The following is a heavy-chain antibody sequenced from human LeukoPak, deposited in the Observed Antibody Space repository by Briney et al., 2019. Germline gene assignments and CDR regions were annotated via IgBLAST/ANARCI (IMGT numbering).Heavy chain of an antibody. CDR3: AKDLAPYSSGRLRSGMDV. CDR1: GFTFDDYA. Sequence: GGSLRLSCAASGFTFDDYAMHWVRQAPGKGLEWVSGISWNSGSIGYADSVKGRFTISRDNAKNSLYLQMNSLRAEDTALYYCAKDLAPYSSGRLRSGMDVWGQGTTVTVSS. V-gene: IGHV3-9*01. J-gene: IGHJ6*02. D-gene: IGHD6-19*01. CDR2: ISWNSGSI.